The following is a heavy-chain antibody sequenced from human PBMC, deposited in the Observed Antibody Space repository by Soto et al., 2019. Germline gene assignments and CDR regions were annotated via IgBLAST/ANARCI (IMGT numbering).Heavy chain of an antibody. Sequence: EVQLLESGGGLVQPGGSLRLSCAASGFTFSSYAMSWVRQAPGKGLEWVSAISGSGGSTYYADSVKGRFTISRDHSKNTRYLQMNSLRAEDTAVYYCAKRGDCGGDCYLDWYFDLWGRGTLVTVSS. CDR3: AKRGDCGGDCYLDWYFDL. CDR1: GFTFSSYA. CDR2: ISGSGGST. V-gene: IGHV3-23*01. J-gene: IGHJ2*01. D-gene: IGHD2-21*01.